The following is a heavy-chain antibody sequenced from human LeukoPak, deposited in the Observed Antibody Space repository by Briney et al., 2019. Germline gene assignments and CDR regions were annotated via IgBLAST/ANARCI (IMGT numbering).Heavy chain of an antibody. CDR3: SRCGYSAGWSCDH. D-gene: IGHD5-18*01. CDR1: GYTFTSHN. Sequence: ASVKVSCKASGYTFTSHNMHWVRQAPGRRLEWMGWINTGNGITKYSQKFQGRVTVTRDTSASTAYVELSSLSTEDTAVYYCSRCGYSAGWSCDHWGQGTLVTVSS. V-gene: IGHV1-3*04. J-gene: IGHJ5*02. CDR2: INTGNGIT.